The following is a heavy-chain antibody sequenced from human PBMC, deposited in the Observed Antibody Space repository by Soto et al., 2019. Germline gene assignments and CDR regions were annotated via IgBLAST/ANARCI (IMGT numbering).Heavy chain of an antibody. D-gene: IGHD6-13*01. V-gene: IGHV3-11*01. CDR3: ARDLKGRIAANQKTIWYYYYYMDV. J-gene: IGHJ6*03. Sequence: GGSLRLSCAASGFTFSDYYMSWIRQAPGKGLEWVSYISSSGSTIYYADSVKGRFTISRDNAKNSLYLQMNSLRAEDTAVYYCARDLKGRIAANQKTIWYYYYYMDVWGKGTTVTVSS. CDR2: ISSSGSTI. CDR1: GFTFSDYY.